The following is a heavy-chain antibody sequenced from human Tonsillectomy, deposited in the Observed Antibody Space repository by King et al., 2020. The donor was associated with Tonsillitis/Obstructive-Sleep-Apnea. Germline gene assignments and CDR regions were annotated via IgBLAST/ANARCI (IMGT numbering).Heavy chain of an antibody. D-gene: IGHD2-8*01. J-gene: IGHJ3*02. Sequence: QLQESGPGLVKPSETLSLTCTVSGGSISSYYWSWIRQPPGKGLEWIGYINYSGGTNYNPSLKSRVTISVDTSKNQFSLKLSSVTAADTAVYYCAREGAVMNAFDIWGQGTMVTVSS. CDR3: AREGAVMNAFDI. CDR1: GGSISSYY. CDR2: INYSGGT. V-gene: IGHV4-59*01.